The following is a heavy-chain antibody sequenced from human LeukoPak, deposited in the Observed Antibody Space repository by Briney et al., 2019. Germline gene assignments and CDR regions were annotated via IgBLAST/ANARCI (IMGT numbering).Heavy chain of an antibody. D-gene: IGHD3-10*01. J-gene: IGHJ6*03. CDR2: IRSKAYGGTT. V-gene: IGHV3-49*04. CDR3: TRWFGHNMDV. Sequence: SLRLSCAASGFTFSSYAMSWVRQAPGKGLEWGSFIRSKAYGGTTEYAASVKGGFTISRDDSKSIAYLQMNSLKTEDTAVYYCTRWFGHNMDVWGKGTTVTVSS. CDR1: GFTFSSYA.